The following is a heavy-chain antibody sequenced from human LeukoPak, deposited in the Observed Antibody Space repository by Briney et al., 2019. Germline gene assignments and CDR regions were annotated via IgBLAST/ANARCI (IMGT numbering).Heavy chain of an antibody. J-gene: IGHJ1*01. CDR1: GFTFGSYG. D-gene: IGHD6-13*01. CDR2: IRYDGSNK. V-gene: IGHV3-30*02. Sequence: GGSLRLSCAASGFTFGSYGMHWVRQAPGKGLEWVAFIRYDGSNKYYADSVKGRFTISRDNSKNTLYLQMNSLRAEDTAVYYCAKRTPYSSSWLEYFQHWGQGTLVTVSS. CDR3: AKRTPYSSSWLEYFQH.